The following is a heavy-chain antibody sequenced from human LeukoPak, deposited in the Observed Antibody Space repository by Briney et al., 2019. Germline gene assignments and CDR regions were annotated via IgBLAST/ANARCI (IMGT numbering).Heavy chain of an antibody. CDR1: GFTFSSYA. V-gene: IGHV3-30*01. CDR3: ARDEQGYYDSSGYFDY. D-gene: IGHD3-22*01. CDR2: ISYDGSIK. J-gene: IGHJ4*02. Sequence: PGGSLRLSCAASGFTFSSYAMHWVRQAPGKGLEWVAVISYDGSIKYYADSVKGRFTISRDNSKNTLYLQMNSLRAEDTAVYYCARDEQGYYDSSGYFDYWGQGTLVTVSS.